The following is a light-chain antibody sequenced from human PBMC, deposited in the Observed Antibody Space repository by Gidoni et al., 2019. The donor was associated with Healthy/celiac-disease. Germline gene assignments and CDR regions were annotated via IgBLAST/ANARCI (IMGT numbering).Light chain of an antibody. Sequence: EFVLPQSPGTLSLSPGERATLSCRASQSVSSSYLAWYQQKPGQAPRLLIYGASSRATGIPDRFSGSGSGTDFTLTISRLEPEDFAVYYCQQYGSSPFTFGPGTKVDIK. V-gene: IGKV3-20*01. CDR3: QQYGSSPFT. CDR2: GAS. CDR1: QSVSSSY. J-gene: IGKJ3*01.